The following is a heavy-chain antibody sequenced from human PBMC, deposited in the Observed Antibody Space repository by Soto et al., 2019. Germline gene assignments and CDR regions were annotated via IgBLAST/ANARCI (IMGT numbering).Heavy chain of an antibody. Sequence: QLQLQESGPGLVKPSQTLSLTCTVSGGSINNGHFYWGWIRQPPGKGLEWIGYVYFTGTTYLNPSLKSRIHMSFATSNNQFSLKLSSVTAADTAVYYCVRGYYYGSGSLHWFDPWGQGTLVTVSS. J-gene: IGHJ5*02. D-gene: IGHD3-10*01. V-gene: IGHV4-30-4*01. CDR1: GGSINNGHFY. CDR3: VRGYYYGSGSLHWFDP. CDR2: VYFTGTT.